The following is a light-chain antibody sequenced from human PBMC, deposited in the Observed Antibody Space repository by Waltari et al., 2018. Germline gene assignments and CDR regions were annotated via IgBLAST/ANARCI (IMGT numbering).Light chain of an antibody. V-gene: IGLV3-1*01. J-gene: IGLJ2*01. CDR3: QAWDNSTAV. CDR2: QDR. CDR1: KLGDKY. Sequence: SYELTQPPSVSVSPGQTASITCSGNKLGDKYACGYHQKPGQSLVLVIYQDRKRPPGIPERFSGSNAGNTATLTISGTQAMDEADYCCQAWDNSTAVFGGGTKLTVL.